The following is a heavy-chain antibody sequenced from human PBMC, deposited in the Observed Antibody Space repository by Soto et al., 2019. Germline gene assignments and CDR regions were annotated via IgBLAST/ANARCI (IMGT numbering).Heavy chain of an antibody. CDR3: AREVTRRWCDP. CDR2: MNPNSGNT. Sequence: QVQLGQSGAEVKKPGASVKVSCKASGYTFTRYDINWVRQAPGQGLEWMGWMNPNSGNTGYAQKVQGRVTMTTNSAISTAYMELSSLRSEDTAVYYCAREVTRRWCDPWGQGTLVTVSS. CDR1: GYTFTRYD. V-gene: IGHV1-8*01. J-gene: IGHJ5*02.